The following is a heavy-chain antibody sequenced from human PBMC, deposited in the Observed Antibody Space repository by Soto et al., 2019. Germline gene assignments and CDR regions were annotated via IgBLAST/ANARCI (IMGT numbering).Heavy chain of an antibody. CDR1: GDSIISGGYY. V-gene: IGHV4-31*03. Sequence: QVQLQESGPGLVKPSQTLSLTCTVSGDSIISGGYYWSWIRQHPGKGLEWIGYIHSSGITYYNPSLMSRLTLSVDTSKSQFSLNLSSMTAAAAAVYYCARSLSWKFDLWGRGTLVTVPS. D-gene: IGHD1-1*01. J-gene: IGHJ2*01. CDR3: ARSLSWKFDL. CDR2: IHSSGIT.